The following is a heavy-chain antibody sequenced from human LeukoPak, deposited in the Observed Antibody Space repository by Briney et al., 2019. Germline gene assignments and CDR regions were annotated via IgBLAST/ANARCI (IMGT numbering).Heavy chain of an antibody. CDR1: GYTFTSYA. J-gene: IGHJ5*02. CDR3: ARDLGYCTGGTCYPNWFDP. CDR2: INAGNDNT. Sequence: GASVKVSCKASGYTFTSYAMHWVRQAPGQRLEWMGWINAGNDNTKYSQKFQGRVTITRDTSASTAYMELSSLRSEDTAEYYCARDLGYCTGGTCYPNWFDPWGQGTLVTVSS. D-gene: IGHD2-15*01. V-gene: IGHV1-3*01.